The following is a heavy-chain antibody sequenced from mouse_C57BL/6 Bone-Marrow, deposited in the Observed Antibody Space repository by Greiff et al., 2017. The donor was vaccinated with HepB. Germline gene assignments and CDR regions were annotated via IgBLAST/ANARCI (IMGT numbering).Heavy chain of an antibody. J-gene: IGHJ2*01. CDR3: ARLIDYGNYVDY. CDR2: IHPNSGST. CDR1: GYTFTSYW. D-gene: IGHD2-1*01. V-gene: IGHV1-64*01. Sequence: QVQLQQPGAELVKPGASVKLSCKASGYTFTSYWMHWVKQRPGQGLEWIGMIHPNSGSTNYNEKFKSKATLTVDKSSSTAYMQLSSLTSEDSAVYYCARLIDYGNYVDYWGQGTTLTVSS.